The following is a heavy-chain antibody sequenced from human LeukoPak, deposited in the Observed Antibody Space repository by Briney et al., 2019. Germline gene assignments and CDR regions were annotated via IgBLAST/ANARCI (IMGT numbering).Heavy chain of an antibody. CDR1: GGSISSSSYY. J-gene: IGHJ5*02. CDR3: ARPRAVAGTPWFDP. CDR2: IYYSGST. D-gene: IGHD6-19*01. V-gene: IGHV4-39*01. Sequence: KPSETLSLTCTVSGGSISSSSYYWGWIRQPPGKGLEWIGSIYYSGSTYYNPSLKSRVTISVDTSKNQFSLKLSSVTAADTAVYYCARPRAVAGTPWFDPWGQGTLVTVSS.